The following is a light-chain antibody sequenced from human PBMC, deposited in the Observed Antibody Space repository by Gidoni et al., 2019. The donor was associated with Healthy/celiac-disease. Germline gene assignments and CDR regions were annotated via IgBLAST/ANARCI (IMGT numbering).Light chain of an antibody. J-gene: IGKJ5*01. CDR3: QQSYSTPLIT. Sequence: DIQMTQSPSSLSASVGDRVTITCRASQSISSYLNWYQQKPGKAPKLLIYAASSLQSGVPSRFSGSGSGTDFTLTISSLQPEDFATYYCQQSYSTPLITFXXXTRLEIK. CDR1: QSISSY. CDR2: AAS. V-gene: IGKV1-39*01.